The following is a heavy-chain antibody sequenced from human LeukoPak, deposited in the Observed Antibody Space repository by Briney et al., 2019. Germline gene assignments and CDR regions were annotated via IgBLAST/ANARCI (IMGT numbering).Heavy chain of an antibody. D-gene: IGHD3-22*01. CDR1: GFTFSSYA. CDR3: AKSDLAYYYDSSGYGTFGY. J-gene: IGHJ4*02. CDR2: TSGSGGST. Sequence: GGSLRLSCAASGFTFSSYAMSWVRQAPGKGLEWVSATSGSGGSTYYADSVKGRFTISRDNSKNTLYLQMNSLRAEDTAVYYCAKSDLAYYYDSSGYGTFGYWGQGTLVTVSS. V-gene: IGHV3-23*01.